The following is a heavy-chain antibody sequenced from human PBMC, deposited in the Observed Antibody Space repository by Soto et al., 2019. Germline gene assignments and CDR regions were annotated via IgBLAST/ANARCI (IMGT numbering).Heavy chain of an antibody. J-gene: IGHJ6*02. D-gene: IGHD6-19*01. V-gene: IGHV3-33*01. CDR1: GFTFSSYG. Sequence: GGSLRLSCAASGFTFSSYGMHWVRQAPGKGLEWVAVIWYDGSNKYYADSVKGRFTISRDNSKNTLYLQMNSLRAEDTAVYYCAGDHGSGWGNYYYYYGMDVWGQGTTVTVSS. CDR3: AGDHGSGWGNYYYYYGMDV. CDR2: IWYDGSNK.